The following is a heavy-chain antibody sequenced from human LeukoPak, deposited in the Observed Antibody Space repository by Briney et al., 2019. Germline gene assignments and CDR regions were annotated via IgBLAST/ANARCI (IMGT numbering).Heavy chain of an antibody. CDR2: ISSTSSAI. V-gene: IGHV3-48*04. D-gene: IGHD3-16*01. CDR1: GFTFSSYS. J-gene: IGHJ4*02. Sequence: HPGGSLRLSCAASGFTFSSYSMNWVRQAPGKGLEWLSYISSTSSAIYYADSLKGRFTISRDNAKNSLYLQMYSLRAEDTAVYYCARVIGSYGDSAYWGQGTLVTVSS. CDR3: ARVIGSYGDSAY.